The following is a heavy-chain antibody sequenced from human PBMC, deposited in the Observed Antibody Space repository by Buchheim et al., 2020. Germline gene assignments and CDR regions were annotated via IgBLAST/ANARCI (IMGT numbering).Heavy chain of an antibody. V-gene: IGHV3-33*01. CDR1: GFTFNNYG. CDR2: IWYDGSNK. D-gene: IGHD4-17*01. CDR3: ARSYGDYVPYFDY. Sequence: QVQLVESGGGVVQPGRSLRLSCAASGFTFNNYGMHWVRQAPGKGLEWVAVIWYDGSNKYYADSVKGRFTISRDNSKNTLYLQMNSLRAEDTAVYYCARSYGDYVPYFDYWGQGTL. J-gene: IGHJ4*02.